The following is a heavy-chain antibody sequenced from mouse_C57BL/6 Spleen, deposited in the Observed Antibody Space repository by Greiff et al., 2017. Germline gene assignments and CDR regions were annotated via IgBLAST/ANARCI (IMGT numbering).Heavy chain of an antibody. V-gene: IGHV1-50*01. CDR2: IDTSDSYT. D-gene: IGHD4-1*01. Sequence: QVQLQQSGAELVQPGASVKLSCTASGYTFTSYWMQWVKQRPGQGLEWIGEIDTSDSYTNYNQKFKGKATLTVDTASSTAYMQLSSLTSEDSAVYYCARSGTPQYYDAMDYWGQGTSVTVSS. J-gene: IGHJ4*01. CDR1: GYTFTSYW. CDR3: ARSGTPQYYDAMDY.